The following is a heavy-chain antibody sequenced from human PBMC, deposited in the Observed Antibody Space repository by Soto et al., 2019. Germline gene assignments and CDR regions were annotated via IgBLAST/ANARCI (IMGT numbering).Heavy chain of an antibody. V-gene: IGHV3-21*04. J-gene: IGHJ5*02. CDR3: AKPARGNTMVRGVTLDWFDP. Sequence: PGGSLRLSCAASGFTFSSYSMNWVRQAPGKGLEWVSSISSSSSYIYYADSVKGRFTISRDNAKNSLYLQMNSLRAEDTAVYYCAKPARGNTMVRGVTLDWFDPWGQGTLVTVSS. D-gene: IGHD3-10*01. CDR2: ISSSSSYI. CDR1: GFTFSSYS.